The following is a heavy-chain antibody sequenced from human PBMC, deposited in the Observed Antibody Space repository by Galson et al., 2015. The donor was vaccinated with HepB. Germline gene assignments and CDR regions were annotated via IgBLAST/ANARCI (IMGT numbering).Heavy chain of an antibody. Sequence: LRLSCAASRFTFSSYSMNWVRQAPGKGLEWVSSISSSSSYIYYADSVKGRFTISRDNAKNSLYLQMNSLRAEDTAVYYCARVSGSYYQGVDYWGQGTLVTVSS. V-gene: IGHV3-21*01. CDR2: ISSSSSYI. J-gene: IGHJ4*02. D-gene: IGHD1-26*01. CDR1: RFTFSSYS. CDR3: ARVSGSYYQGVDY.